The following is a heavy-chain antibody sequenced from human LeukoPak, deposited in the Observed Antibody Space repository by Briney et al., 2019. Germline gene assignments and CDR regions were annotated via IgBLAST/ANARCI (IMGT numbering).Heavy chain of an antibody. CDR2: INPNSGGT. V-gene: IGHV1-2*02. D-gene: IGHD2-2*01. J-gene: IGHJ6*02. CDR3: ARRVPAAWGYYGMDV. CDR1: GYTFTGCY. Sequence: ASVKVSCKASGYTFTGCYMHWVRQAPGQGLEWMGWINPNSGGTNYAQKFQGRVTMTRDTSISTAYMELSRLRSDDTAVYYCARRVPAAWGYYGMDVWGQVTTVTVSS.